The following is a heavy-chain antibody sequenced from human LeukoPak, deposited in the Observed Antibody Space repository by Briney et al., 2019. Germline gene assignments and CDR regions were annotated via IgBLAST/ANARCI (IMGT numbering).Heavy chain of an antibody. CDR3: ARDQDVLRFLEWLPPGYYYGMDV. Sequence: GASVKVSCKASGYTFTNYYMHWVRQAPGQGLEWMGIINPSGGSTSYAQKFQGRVTMTRDTSTSTVYMELSSLRSEDTAVYYCARDQDVLRFLEWLPPGYYYGMDVWGQGTTVTVSS. CDR1: GYTFTNYY. J-gene: IGHJ6*02. V-gene: IGHV1-46*01. CDR2: INPSGGST. D-gene: IGHD3-3*01.